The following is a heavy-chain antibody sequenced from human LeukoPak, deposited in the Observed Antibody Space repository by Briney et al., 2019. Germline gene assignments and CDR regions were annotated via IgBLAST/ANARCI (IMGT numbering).Heavy chain of an antibody. D-gene: IGHD5-12*01. CDR3: ARDRSGSSNWFDP. J-gene: IGHJ5*02. CDR2: IRSSSTDI. V-gene: IGHV3-21*01. CDR1: GXTFSSYS. Sequence: GGSLRLSCAASGXTFSSYSMNWVRQAPGKGLEWVSSIRSSSTDIYYADSVRGRFTISRDNAKNSLYLQMNSLRAEDTAVYYCARDRSGSSNWFDPWGQGTLVTVSS.